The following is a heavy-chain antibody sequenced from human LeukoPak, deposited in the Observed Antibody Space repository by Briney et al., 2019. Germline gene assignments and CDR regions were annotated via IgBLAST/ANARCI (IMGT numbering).Heavy chain of an antibody. V-gene: IGHV3-23*01. D-gene: IGHD3-22*01. CDR2: ISGSGGST. CDR1: GFTFSSYA. Sequence: GGSLRLSCAASGFTFSSYAMSWVRQAPGKGLEWVSAISGSGGSTYYADSVKGRFTISRDNSKNTLYLQMNSLRAEDSAVYYCASAYYHYYFDYWGQGTLVTVSS. CDR3: ASAYYHYYFDY. J-gene: IGHJ4*02.